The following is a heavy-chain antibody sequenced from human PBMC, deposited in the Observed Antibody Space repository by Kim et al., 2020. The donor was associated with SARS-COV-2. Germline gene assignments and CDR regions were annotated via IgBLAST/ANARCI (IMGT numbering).Heavy chain of an antibody. CDR1: GFSFNDAW. Sequence: GGSLRLSCAAFGFSFNDAWMNWVRQAPGKGLEWVGRIKSRSDGGTTDNAAPVKGRFTISRDDSKNTVYLQMNSLKIEDTAVYYCTTGDTLDYWGQGTLVT. V-gene: IGHV3-15*01. CDR3: TTGDTLDY. CDR2: IKSRSDGGTT. J-gene: IGHJ4*02.